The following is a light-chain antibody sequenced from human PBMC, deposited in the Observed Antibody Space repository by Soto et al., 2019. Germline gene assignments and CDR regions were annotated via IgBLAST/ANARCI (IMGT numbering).Light chain of an antibody. CDR1: QSVRSN. V-gene: IGKV3-15*01. J-gene: IGKJ3*01. CDR2: AAY. Sequence: EIVMTQFPATLSVSPGERSNLSCRASQSVRSNLAWYQQKPGQAPRLLIFAAYTRATVSTARFSGSGSGTDFTVTNSGLEPEDYAVYFCQQRRNRPQKVGPVTQVDIK. CDR3: QQRRNRPQK.